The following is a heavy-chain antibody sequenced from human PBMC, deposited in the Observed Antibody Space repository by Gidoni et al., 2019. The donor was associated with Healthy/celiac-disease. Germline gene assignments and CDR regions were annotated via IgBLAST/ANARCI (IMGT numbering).Heavy chain of an antibody. CDR2: INHSGST. J-gene: IGHJ6*02. V-gene: IGHV4-34*01. CDR1: GGSFSGYY. D-gene: IGHD6-13*01. Sequence: QVQLQQWGAGLLKPSETLSLTCAVYGGSFSGYYWSWIRQPPGKGLEWIGEINHSGSTNYNPSLKSRVTISVDTSKNQFSLKLSSVTAADTAVYYCARAKIAAAGTEYGMDVWGQGTTVTVSS. CDR3: ARAKIAAAGTEYGMDV.